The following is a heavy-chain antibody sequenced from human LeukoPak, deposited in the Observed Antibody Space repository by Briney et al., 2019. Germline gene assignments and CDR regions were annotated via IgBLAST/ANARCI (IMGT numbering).Heavy chain of an antibody. CDR1: GGSFSGYY. J-gene: IGHJ6*03. D-gene: IGHD3-10*01. Sequence: PSETLSLTCAVYGGSFSGYYWSWIRQPPGKGLEWIGEINHSGSTNYNPSLKSRVTISVDTSKNQFSLKLSSVTAADTAVYYCARLEYYGSGSYRYYYYYYMDVWGKGTTVTISS. CDR3: ARLEYYGSGSYRYYYYYYMDV. V-gene: IGHV4-34*01. CDR2: INHSGST.